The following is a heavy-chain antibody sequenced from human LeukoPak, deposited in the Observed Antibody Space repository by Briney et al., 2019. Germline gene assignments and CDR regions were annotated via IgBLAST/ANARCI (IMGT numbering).Heavy chain of an antibody. D-gene: IGHD2-2*01. V-gene: IGHV3-21*01. CDR1: GFTFSSYS. Sequence: GGSLRLSCAASGFTFSSYSMNWVRQAPGKGLEWVSSISSSSSYIYYADSVKGRFTISRDNAKNSLYLQMNSLRAEDTAVYYCASSLGYCSSTSCYGNYMDVWGKGTTVTISS. CDR2: ISSSSSYI. CDR3: ASSLGYCSSTSCYGNYMDV. J-gene: IGHJ6*03.